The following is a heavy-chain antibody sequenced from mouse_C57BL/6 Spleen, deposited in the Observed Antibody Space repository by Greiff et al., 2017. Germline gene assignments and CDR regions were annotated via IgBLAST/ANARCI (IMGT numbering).Heavy chain of an antibody. CDR1: GYTFTEYT. D-gene: IGHD1-1*01. V-gene: IGHV1-62-2*01. CDR3: ARHGKGDYYGLYYFDY. CDR2: FYPGSGSI. J-gene: IGHJ2*01. Sequence: VKLQQSGAELVKPGASVKLSCKASGYTFTEYTIHWVKQRSGQGLEWIGWFYPGSGSIKYNEKFKDKATLTADKSSSTVYMELSRLTSEDSAVYFCARHGKGDYYGLYYFDYWGQGTTLTVSS.